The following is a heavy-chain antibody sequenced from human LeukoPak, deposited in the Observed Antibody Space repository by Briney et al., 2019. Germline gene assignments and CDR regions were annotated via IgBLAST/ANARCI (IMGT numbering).Heavy chain of an antibody. Sequence: APVKVSCKASGFTFTSSAMQWVRQARGQRLVWIGWIVVGSGNTNYAQKFQERVTITRDMSTSRAYMELSSLRSEDTAVYYCAAVQVGANYYFDYWGQGTLVTVSS. CDR2: IVVGSGNT. D-gene: IGHD1-26*01. V-gene: IGHV1-58*02. CDR3: AAVQVGANYYFDY. J-gene: IGHJ4*02. CDR1: GFTFTSSA.